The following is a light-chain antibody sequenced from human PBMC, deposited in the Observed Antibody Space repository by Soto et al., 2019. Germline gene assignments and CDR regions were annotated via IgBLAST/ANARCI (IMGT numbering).Light chain of an antibody. V-gene: IGKV4-1*01. CDR2: WAS. CDR1: QSILYSSNNKNY. CDR3: QQHYEATFP. Sequence: DIVMTQSPDSLAVSLGERATINCKSSQSILYSSNNKNYLAWYQQKAGQPPKLLFYWASSRQSGVPDRFSGSGSETDFTLTISSLQAEDVAIYYCQQHYEATFPFGQGTKVDI. J-gene: IGKJ2*01.